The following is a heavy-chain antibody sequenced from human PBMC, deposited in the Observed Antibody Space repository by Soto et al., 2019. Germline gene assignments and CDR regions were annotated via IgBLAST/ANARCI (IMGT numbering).Heavy chain of an antibody. CDR1: GFTFSSYA. J-gene: IGHJ4*02. D-gene: IGHD3-22*01. CDR3: ARDLYYDSSGTLAY. Sequence: QVQLVESGGGVVQPGRSLRLSCAASGFTFSSYAMHWVRQAPGKGLEWVAVISYDGSNKYYADSVKGRFTISRDNSKNTLYLQMNSLRAEDTAVYYCARDLYYDSSGTLAYWGQGTLVTVSS. V-gene: IGHV3-30-3*01. CDR2: ISYDGSNK.